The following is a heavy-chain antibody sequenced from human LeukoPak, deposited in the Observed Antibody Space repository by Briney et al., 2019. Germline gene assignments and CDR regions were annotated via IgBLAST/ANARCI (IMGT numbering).Heavy chain of an antibody. CDR2: IKQDGSEK. V-gene: IGHV3-7*03. Sequence: PGGSLRLSCAASGFTFSSYWMSWVREAPGKGLEWVANIKQDGSEKYYVDSVKGRFTISRDNAKNSLYLQMNSPRPEDTALYYCAKMYSSSWYYFDYWGQGTLVTVSS. J-gene: IGHJ4*02. CDR1: GFTFSSYW. CDR3: AKMYSSSWYYFDY. D-gene: IGHD6-13*01.